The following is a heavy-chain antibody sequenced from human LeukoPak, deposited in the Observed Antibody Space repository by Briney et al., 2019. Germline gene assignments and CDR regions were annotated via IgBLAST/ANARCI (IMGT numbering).Heavy chain of an antibody. D-gene: IGHD3-22*01. CDR1: GGTFSSYA. Sequence: ASVKVSCKASGGTFSSYAISWVRQAPGQGLEWMGWISAYNGNTNYAQKLQGRVTMTTDTSTSTAYMELRSLRSDDTAVYYCARSEEGGDSSGYYHDYWGQGTLVTVSS. CDR2: ISAYNGNT. J-gene: IGHJ4*02. CDR3: ARSEEGGDSSGYYHDY. V-gene: IGHV1-18*01.